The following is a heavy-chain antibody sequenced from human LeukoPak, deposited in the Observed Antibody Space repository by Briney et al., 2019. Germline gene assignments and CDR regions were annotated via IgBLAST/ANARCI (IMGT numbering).Heavy chain of an antibody. J-gene: IGHJ4*02. V-gene: IGHV5-51*01. CDR2: IYPGDSDT. D-gene: IGHD5-12*01. Sequence: GESLKISCKGSGYSFTSYWIGWVRQMPGKGLEWMGIIYPGDSDTRYSPSFQGQVTISADKSNRTAYLQWSSLKASDTAMYYCARGEIVATIEEDFDYWGQGTLVTVSS. CDR3: ARGEIVATIEEDFDY. CDR1: GYSFTSYW.